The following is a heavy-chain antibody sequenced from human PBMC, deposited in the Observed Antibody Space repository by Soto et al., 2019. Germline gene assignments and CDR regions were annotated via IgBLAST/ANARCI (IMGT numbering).Heavy chain of an antibody. V-gene: IGHV4-34*02. Sequence: QVQLQQWGAGLLKPSETLSLTCAVYGGSFSGYHWSWIRQSPGKGLEWVAEINHGGSVNYKPSLKSRVTMSVVTSKKQFSLRLRSVTAADTAVYYCAGGGDGDYPYDYFGMDVWGQGTTVTVSS. J-gene: IGHJ6*02. CDR2: INHGGSV. CDR1: GGSFSGYH. D-gene: IGHD4-17*01. CDR3: AGGGDGDYPYDYFGMDV.